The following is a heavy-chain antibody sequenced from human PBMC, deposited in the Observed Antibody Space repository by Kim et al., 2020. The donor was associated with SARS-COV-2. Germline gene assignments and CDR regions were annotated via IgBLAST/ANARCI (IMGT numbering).Heavy chain of an antibody. CDR1: GGSISSSSYY. J-gene: IGHJ4*02. D-gene: IGHD3-3*01. Sequence: SETLSLTCTVSGGSISSSSYYWGWIRQPPGKGLEWIGSIYYSGSTYYNPSLKSRVTISVDTSKNQFSLKLSSVTAADTAVYYCAMHRPYDFWSGSRAEYWGQGTLVTVSS. CDR2: IYYSGST. V-gene: IGHV4-39*01. CDR3: AMHRPYDFWSGSRAEY.